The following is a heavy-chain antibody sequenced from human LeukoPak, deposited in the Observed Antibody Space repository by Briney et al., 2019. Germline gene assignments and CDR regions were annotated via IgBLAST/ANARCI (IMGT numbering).Heavy chain of an antibody. J-gene: IGHJ6*03. D-gene: IGHD2-8*01. Sequence: KTSQTLSLTCAVYGGSFSGYYWSWIRQPPGKGLEWIGEINHSGSTNYNPSLKSRVNISVDTSKNQFSLKLSSVTAADTAVYYCARVCVCRPYYYFYMDVWGKGTTVTVSS. V-gene: IGHV4-34*01. CDR2: INHSGST. CDR3: ARVCVCRPYYYFYMDV. CDR1: GGSFSGYY.